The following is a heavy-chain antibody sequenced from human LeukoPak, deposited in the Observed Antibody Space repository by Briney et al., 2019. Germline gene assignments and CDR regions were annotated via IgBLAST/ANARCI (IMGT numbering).Heavy chain of an antibody. CDR1: GGSISSSSYY. CDR2: IYYSGST. V-gene: IGHV4-39*01. D-gene: IGHD4-23*01. CDR3: ARSGVTTCPTLLCWFDP. J-gene: IGHJ5*02. Sequence: SETLSLTCTVSGGSISSSSYYWGWLRQPPGKGLEWIGSIYYSGSTYYNPSLQSRVTISVDTSKNQFSLRLSPVTAADTAVFYCARSGVTTCPTLLCWFDPWGQGTLVTVSS.